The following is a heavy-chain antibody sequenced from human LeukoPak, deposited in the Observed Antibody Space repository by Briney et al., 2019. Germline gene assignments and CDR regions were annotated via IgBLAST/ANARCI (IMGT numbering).Heavy chain of an antibody. CDR2: ISSDGSNK. V-gene: IGHV3-30-3*01. J-gene: IGHJ4*02. CDR1: GFIFSSYA. Sequence: GGSLRLSRAASGFIFSSYAMHWVRQAPGKGLEWVAFISSDGSNKYYADSVKGRFTISRDNSQNTLYLQMNSLGDEDTAVYYCDPHDSSSHFWGQGTLVTVSS. CDR3: DPHDSSSHF. D-gene: IGHD6-6*01.